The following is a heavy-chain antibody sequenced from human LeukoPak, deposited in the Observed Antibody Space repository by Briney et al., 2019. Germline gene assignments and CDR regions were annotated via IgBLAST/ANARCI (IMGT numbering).Heavy chain of an antibody. CDR1: GFTFSSYA. CDR2: ISYDGSNK. J-gene: IGHJ4*02. Sequence: GGSLRLSCAASGFTFSSYAMHWVRQAPGKGLEWVAVISYDGSNKYYADSVKGRFTISRDNSKNTLYLQMNSLRAEDTAVYYCARDGRYDYVWGSYRSAFYYFDHWGQGTLVTVSS. V-gene: IGHV3-30*04. CDR3: ARDGRYDYVWGSYRSAFYYFDH. D-gene: IGHD3-16*02.